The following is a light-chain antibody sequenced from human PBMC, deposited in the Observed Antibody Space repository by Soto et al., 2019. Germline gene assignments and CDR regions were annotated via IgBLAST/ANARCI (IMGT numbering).Light chain of an antibody. V-gene: IGLV2-8*01. Sequence: QSALTQPPSASGSLGQSVTISCTGTSSDVGGYNYVSWHQQHPGKAPKVMIYEVTKRPPGVPDRFSGSKSGNTASLTVSGLKAEYEAEDYCSSFAGGGNPVLLGGGTKLTVL. CDR2: EVT. CDR3: SSFAGGGNPVL. J-gene: IGLJ2*01. CDR1: SSDVGGYNY.